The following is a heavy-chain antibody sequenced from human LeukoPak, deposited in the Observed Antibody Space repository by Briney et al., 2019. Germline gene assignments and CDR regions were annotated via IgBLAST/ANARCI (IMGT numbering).Heavy chain of an antibody. CDR1: GFTFSGYA. V-gene: IGHV3-53*01. Sequence: GGSLRLSCAASGFTFSGYAMSWVRQAPGKGLEWVSVMYIDGSTYYADSVKGRFTISRDISKNTLYLQMSSLRGEDTAVYYCARDREGGYDYWGQGTLVTVSS. CDR3: ARDREGGYDY. J-gene: IGHJ4*02. D-gene: IGHD5-12*01. CDR2: MYIDGST.